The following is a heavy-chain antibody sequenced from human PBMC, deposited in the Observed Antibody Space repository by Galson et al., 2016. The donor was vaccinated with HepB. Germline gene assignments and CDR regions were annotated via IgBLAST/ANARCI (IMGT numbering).Heavy chain of an antibody. Sequence: SVKVSCKASGYTFTYYFMHWVRQAPGQGLEWLGRINPSSGDTKYAQKFQGRVTVSRDTSTSTAYMELSRLRSDDPAVYYCVRAYGSTTRCYPDAFDIWGQGTAVTVSS. D-gene: IGHD2-2*01. V-gene: IGHV1-2*06. CDR2: INPSSGDT. CDR1: GYTFTYYF. J-gene: IGHJ3*02. CDR3: VRAYGSTTRCYPDAFDI.